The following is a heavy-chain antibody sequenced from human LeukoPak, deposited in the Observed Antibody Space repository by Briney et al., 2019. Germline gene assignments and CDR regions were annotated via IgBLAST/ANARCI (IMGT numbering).Heavy chain of an antibody. V-gene: IGHV5-51*01. CDR2: IYPGDSDT. CDR3: AIDSSSSVLVY. CDR1: GHSFNTYW. D-gene: IGHD6-6*01. J-gene: IGHJ4*02. Sequence: GESLKISCKGSGHSFNTYWIGWVRQMPGKGLEWMGIIYPGDSDTKYSPSFQGQVTISADKSISTAYLQWSSLKASDTAMYYCAIDSSSSVLVYWGQGTLVTVSS.